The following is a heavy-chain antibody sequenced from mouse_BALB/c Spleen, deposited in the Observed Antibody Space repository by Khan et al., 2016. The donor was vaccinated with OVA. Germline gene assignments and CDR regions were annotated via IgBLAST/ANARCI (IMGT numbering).Heavy chain of an antibody. CDR3: ARGNYYGYAMDY. V-gene: IGHV3-2*02. CDR1: GYSITSNYA. Sequence: EVQLQESGPGLVKPSQSLSLTCTVTGYSITSNYAWNWIRQFPGNKLEWMGYISYSGSTNYNPSLKSRISITRDTSKHPFFLQLNSVTTEDTATYYCARGNYYGYAMDYWGQGTSITGSS. J-gene: IGHJ4*01. CDR2: ISYSGST. D-gene: IGHD1-1*01.